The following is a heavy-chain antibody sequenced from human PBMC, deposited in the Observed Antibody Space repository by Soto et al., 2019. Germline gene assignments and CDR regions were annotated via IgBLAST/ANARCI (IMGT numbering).Heavy chain of an antibody. CDR2: IYWDDDK. J-gene: IGHJ4*02. CDR1: GFSLSTSGVG. Sequence: QITLKESGPTLVKPTQTLTLTCTFSGFSLSTSGVGVGWIRQPPGKALEWLALIYWDDDKRYSPSLKSRLTITKDTSKNQVVLTMTNMDPVDTATYYCAHGLDCGGDCYSGYYFDYWGQGTLVTVSS. V-gene: IGHV2-5*02. CDR3: AHGLDCGGDCYSGYYFDY. D-gene: IGHD2-21*02.